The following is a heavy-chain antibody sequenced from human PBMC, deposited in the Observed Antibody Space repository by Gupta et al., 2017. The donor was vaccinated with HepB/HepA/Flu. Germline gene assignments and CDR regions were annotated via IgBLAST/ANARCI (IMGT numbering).Heavy chain of an antibody. J-gene: IGHJ4*02. D-gene: IGHD2-2*01. CDR1: GFTFSSYA. CDR3: AKVRELWTVVPAVDFDY. CDR2: ISGSGGST. Sequence: EVQLLESGGGLVQPGGSLRLSCAASGFTFSSYAMSWVRQAPGKGLEWVSAISGSGGSTYYADSVKGRFTISRDNSKNTLYLQMNSLRAEDTAVYYCAKVRELWTVVPAVDFDYWGQGTLVTVSS. V-gene: IGHV3-23*01.